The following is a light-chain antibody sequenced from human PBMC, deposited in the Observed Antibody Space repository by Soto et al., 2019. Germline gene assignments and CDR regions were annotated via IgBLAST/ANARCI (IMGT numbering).Light chain of an antibody. CDR2: GAS. CDR1: QSVSSSY. V-gene: IGKV3-20*01. Sequence: IVLTQSPGTLSLSPGERATLSCRARQSVSSSYLAWYQQKPGQAPRLLIYGASSRATGIPDRFSGSGSGTDFTLTISRLEPEDFAVYYCHQYDSSPLTFGGGPKVEIK. J-gene: IGKJ4*02. CDR3: HQYDSSPLT.